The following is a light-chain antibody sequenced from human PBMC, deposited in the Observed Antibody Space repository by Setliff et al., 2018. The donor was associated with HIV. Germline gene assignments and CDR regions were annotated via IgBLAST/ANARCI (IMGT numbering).Light chain of an antibody. CDR3: QQYYTSHHT. V-gene: IGKV4-1*01. CDR1: QSLLYSSKNY. CDR2: WAS. Sequence: DIVMTQSPDSLAVSLGERASITCRPSQSLLYSSKNYLAWYQQKPGQPTTLLMYWASIRESGVPDRFSCSGSGTEFTLTISSLQSGDVAIYYCQQYYTSHHTFGGGTKVDIK. J-gene: IGKJ4*01.